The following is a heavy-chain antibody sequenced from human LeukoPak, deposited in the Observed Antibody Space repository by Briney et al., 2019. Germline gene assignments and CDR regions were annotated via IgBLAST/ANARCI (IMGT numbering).Heavy chain of an antibody. V-gene: IGHV4-34*01. CDR1: GGSFSGYY. Sequence: SETLSLTCAVYGGSFSGYYWSWIRQPPGKGLEWIGEINHSGSTNYNPSLKSRVTISVDTSKNQFSLKLSSVTAADTAVYYCARVSIQGYSYGYYFYWGQGTLVTVSS. D-gene: IGHD5-18*01. CDR3: ARVSIQGYSYGYYFY. J-gene: IGHJ4*02. CDR2: INHSGST.